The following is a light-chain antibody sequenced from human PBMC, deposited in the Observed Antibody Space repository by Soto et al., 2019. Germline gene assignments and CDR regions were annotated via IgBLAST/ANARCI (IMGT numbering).Light chain of an antibody. Sequence: EIVLTQSPGTLYLYPGERATLSCRASQSVSNYLAWYQRKPGQAPRLLIYGASSRATGIPDRFSGSGSGTDFTLTISRLEPEDFAVYYCHQYGGSPQTFGQGTKV. CDR1: QSVSNY. V-gene: IGKV3-20*01. CDR2: GAS. J-gene: IGKJ1*01. CDR3: HQYGGSPQT.